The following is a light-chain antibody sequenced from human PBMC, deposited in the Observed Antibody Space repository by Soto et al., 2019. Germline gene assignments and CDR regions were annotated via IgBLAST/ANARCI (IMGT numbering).Light chain of an antibody. V-gene: IGKV1-5*01. Sequence: DIQMTQSPSTLSASVGDRVTITCRARQTISIWLAWYQQKPGKAPKLLIYDAYSLQSGVQSRFSGIESGTEFTLSISSLQPDDFATYYCQQYSNYPITFGQGTRLEIK. J-gene: IGKJ5*01. CDR2: DAY. CDR1: QTISIW. CDR3: QQYSNYPIT.